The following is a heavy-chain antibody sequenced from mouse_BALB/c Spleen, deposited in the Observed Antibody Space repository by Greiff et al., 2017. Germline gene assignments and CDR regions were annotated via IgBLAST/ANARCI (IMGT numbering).Heavy chain of an antibody. CDR1: GFTFSSFG. D-gene: IGHD2-12*01. J-gene: IGHJ3*01. Sequence: EVKLVESGGGLVQPGGSRKLSCAASGFTFSSFGMHWVRQAPETGLEWVAYISSGSSTIYYADTVKGRFTISRDNPKNTLFLQMTSLRSEDTAMYYCARSDDSYWGQGTLVTVSA. CDR3: ARSDDSY. CDR2: ISSGSSTI. V-gene: IGHV5-17*02.